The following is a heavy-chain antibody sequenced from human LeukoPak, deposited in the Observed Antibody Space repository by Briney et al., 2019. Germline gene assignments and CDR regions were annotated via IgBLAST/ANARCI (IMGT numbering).Heavy chain of an antibody. D-gene: IGHD3-10*02. Sequence: GGSLRLSCAASGFTFSSDSMNWVRQSPGKGLEWVSSISSSSSSKFYADSVKGRFTISRDNARNSLYLQMNSLRAEDTAVYYCARDVHPLIDYWGQGTLVTVSS. CDR1: GFTFSSDS. CDR2: ISSSSSSK. J-gene: IGHJ4*02. CDR3: ARDVHPLIDY. V-gene: IGHV3-21*01.